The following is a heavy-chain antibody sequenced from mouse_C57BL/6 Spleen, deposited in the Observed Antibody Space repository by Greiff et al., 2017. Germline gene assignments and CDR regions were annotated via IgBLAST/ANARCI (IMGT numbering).Heavy chain of an antibody. CDR1: GYTFTSYW. CDR2: IDPNSGGT. Sequence: QVQLKQPGAELVKPGASVKLSCKASGYTFTSYWMHWVKQRPGRGLEWIGRIDPNSGGTKYNEKFKSKATLTVDKPSSTAYMQLSSLTSEDSAVYYCARGLYYGNYAYYAMDYWGQGTSVTVSS. J-gene: IGHJ4*01. CDR3: ARGLYYGNYAYYAMDY. V-gene: IGHV1-72*01. D-gene: IGHD2-1*01.